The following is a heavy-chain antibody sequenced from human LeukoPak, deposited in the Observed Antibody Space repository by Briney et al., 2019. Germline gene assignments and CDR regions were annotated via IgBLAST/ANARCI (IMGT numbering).Heavy chain of an antibody. CDR3: ARDLYCSSTSCDGDY. D-gene: IGHD2-2*01. J-gene: IGHJ4*02. Sequence: GGSLRLSCAASGFTFSSYWMHWVRQAPGKGLVWVSRINSDGSSTSYADSVKGRFTISRDNAKNTLYLQMNSLRAEDTAVYYCARDLYCSSTSCDGDYWGQGTLVTVSS. CDR2: INSDGSST. CDR1: GFTFSSYW. V-gene: IGHV3-74*01.